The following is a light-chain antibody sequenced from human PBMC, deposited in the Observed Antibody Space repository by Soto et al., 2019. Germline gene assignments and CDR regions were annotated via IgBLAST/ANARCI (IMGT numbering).Light chain of an antibody. CDR3: CSHAGSCTYV. V-gene: IGLV2-11*01. Sequence: QSALTQPRSVSGSPGQSLTISCTGTSSDVGGYNYVSWYQQYPGKVPKLMIYDVTKRPSGVPDRFSGSKSGNTASLTISGLQAEDEADYYCCSHAGSCTYVFGTGTKLTVL. CDR2: DVT. CDR1: SSDVGGYNY. J-gene: IGLJ1*01.